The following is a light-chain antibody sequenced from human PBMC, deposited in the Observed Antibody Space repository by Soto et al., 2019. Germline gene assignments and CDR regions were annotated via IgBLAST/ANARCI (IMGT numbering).Light chain of an antibody. CDR2: DNN. CDR3: RTWDSSLSAVV. CDR1: SSNIGNNY. J-gene: IGLJ2*01. V-gene: IGLV1-51*01. Sequence: QSVLTQPPSVSAAPGQKVTISCSGSSSNIGNNYVSWYQQLPGTAPKLLIYDNNKRPSGIPDRFSGSKSGTSATLGITGLXTGDEADYYCRTWDSSLSAVVFGGGTKLTVL.